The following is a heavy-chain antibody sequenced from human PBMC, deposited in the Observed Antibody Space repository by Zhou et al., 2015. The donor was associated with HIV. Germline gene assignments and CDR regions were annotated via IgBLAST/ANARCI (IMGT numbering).Heavy chain of an antibody. CDR1: GYTFTGYY. V-gene: IGHV1-2*02. D-gene: IGHD4-17*01. CDR3: ARDREGTVTTFGGGNWFGP. J-gene: IGHJ5*02. CDR2: INPNSGGT. Sequence: QVQLVQSGAEVKKPGASVKVSCKASGYTFTGYYMHWVRQAPGQGLEWMGWINPNSGGTNYAQKFQGRVTMTRDTSISTAYMELSRLRSDDTAVYYCARDREGTVTTFGGGNWFGPWGQGTLVTVSS.